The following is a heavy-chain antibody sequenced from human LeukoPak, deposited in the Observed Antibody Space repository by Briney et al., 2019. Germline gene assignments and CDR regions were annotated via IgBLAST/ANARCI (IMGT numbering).Heavy chain of an antibody. Sequence: YPGGSLRLSCGASGFTFSSNCIHGVRQGPGKGLVWVSRINPDGSRTDYAESVKGRFTISRDNAKNTLSLEMNSLGDEDTAVYYCTRDFNGRHDFWGQGTLVTVSS. V-gene: IGHV3-74*01. CDR3: TRDFNGRHDF. J-gene: IGHJ4*02. CDR1: GFTFSSNC. D-gene: IGHD2-8*01. CDR2: INPDGSRT.